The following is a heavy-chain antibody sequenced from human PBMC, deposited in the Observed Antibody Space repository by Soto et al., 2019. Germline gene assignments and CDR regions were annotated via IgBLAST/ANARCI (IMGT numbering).Heavy chain of an antibody. V-gene: IGHV3-23*01. CDR3: AKDILNCYRPHGVDV. J-gene: IGHJ6*02. CDR1: GFTSGTYG. Sequence: PVGSLRFSCAASGFTSGTYGMIWVRQAPGKGLEWVSSITGSGVTTYYADSVKGRFTVSRDNSKSTVYLQMNSLRAEDTARYYCAKDILNCYRPHGVDVWGQGTTVTVSS. D-gene: IGHD3-16*02. CDR2: ITGSGVTT.